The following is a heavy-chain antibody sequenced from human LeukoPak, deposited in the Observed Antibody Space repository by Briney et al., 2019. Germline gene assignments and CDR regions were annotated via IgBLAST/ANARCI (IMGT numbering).Heavy chain of an antibody. CDR2: IWYDGSNK. V-gene: IGHV3-33*01. J-gene: IGHJ1*01. CDR1: GFTFSSYG. D-gene: IGHD2-15*01. CDR3: ARGGYCSGGSCYSVYFQH. Sequence: PGGSLRLSCAASGFTFSSYGMHWVRQAPGKGLEWVAVIWYDGSNKYYADSVKGRFTISRDNCKTTLYMQMNSLRAEDTAVYYCARGGYCSGGSCYSVYFQHWGQGTLVTVSS.